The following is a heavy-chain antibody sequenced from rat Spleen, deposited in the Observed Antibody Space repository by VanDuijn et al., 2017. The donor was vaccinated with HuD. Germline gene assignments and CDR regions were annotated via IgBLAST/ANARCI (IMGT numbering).Heavy chain of an antibody. Sequence: VQLVESGGGLVQPGRSLKLSCAASGFTFGSSGMHWVRQAPGKGLHWIAYISGSSTTVYADAVKERFTISRDNAENILYLQLNSLKSEDTAIYYCARDQPTEGIGDYWGQGVMVTVSP. CDR2: ISGSSTT. D-gene: IGHD1-11*01. V-gene: IGHV5-62*01. CDR3: ARDQPTEGIGDY. CDR1: GFTFGSSG. J-gene: IGHJ2*01.